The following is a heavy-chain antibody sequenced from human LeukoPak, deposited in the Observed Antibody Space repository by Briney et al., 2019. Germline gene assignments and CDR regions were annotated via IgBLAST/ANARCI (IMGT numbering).Heavy chain of an antibody. CDR3: ARRIVAGATNSHWFDP. V-gene: IGHV4-4*09. J-gene: IGHJ5*02. Sequence: PSETLFLTCTVSGGPINNYYWSWIRQPPGKGLEWIGYIYPSGGTNYNPSLMSRVSMSVDTSKNQFSLKVRSVTAADTAVYYCARRIVAGATNSHWFDPWGQGTLVTVSS. CDR2: IYPSGGT. D-gene: IGHD2-21*01. CDR1: GGPINNYY.